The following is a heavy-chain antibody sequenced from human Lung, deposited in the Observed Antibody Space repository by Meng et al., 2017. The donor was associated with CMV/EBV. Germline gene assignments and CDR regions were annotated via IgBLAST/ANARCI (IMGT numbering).Heavy chain of an antibody. V-gene: IGHV4-30-2*06. D-gene: IGHD5-24*01. CDR1: GGFISSGDYS. J-gene: IGHJ4*02. CDR3: ARRRDGYKYWFFDN. Sequence: SGGFISSGDYSWNWCRQSTGKGLKWIGFNYHGGKTYYNLSLKSRVTISVDTSKNELYLRLNSVTAADTAVYYCARRRDGYKYWFFDNWGQGALVTVSS. CDR2: NYHGGKT.